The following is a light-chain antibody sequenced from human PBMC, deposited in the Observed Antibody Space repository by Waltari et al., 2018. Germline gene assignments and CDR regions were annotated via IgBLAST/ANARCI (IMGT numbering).Light chain of an antibody. CDR2: EVT. J-gene: IGLJ3*02. CDR1: STDLGKYNR. V-gene: IGLV2-18*02. CDR3: SSYRYSSTWV. Sequence: QSALTQPPSVSGSPGQSVTISCTGTSTDLGKYNRVSWYQQPPGTAPKLIIYEVTNRPSGVPVRFSGAKSGTTASLTISGLQAEDEADYYCSSYRYSSTWVFGGGTKLTVL.